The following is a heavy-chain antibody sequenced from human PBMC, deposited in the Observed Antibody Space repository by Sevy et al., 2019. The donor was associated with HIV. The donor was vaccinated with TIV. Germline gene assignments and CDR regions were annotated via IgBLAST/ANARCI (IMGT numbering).Heavy chain of an antibody. CDR3: AKPYRIAVAGDYYYSGMDV. J-gene: IGHJ6*02. CDR2: ISWDGGST. V-gene: IGHV3-43D*03. D-gene: IGHD6-13*01. Sequence: LSLTCAVSGFTFDDYAMHWVRQAPGKGLEWVSLISWDGGSTYYADSVKGRFTISRDNSKNSLYLQMNSLRAEDTALYYCAKPYRIAVAGDYYYSGMDVWGQGTTVTVSS. CDR1: GFTFDDYA.